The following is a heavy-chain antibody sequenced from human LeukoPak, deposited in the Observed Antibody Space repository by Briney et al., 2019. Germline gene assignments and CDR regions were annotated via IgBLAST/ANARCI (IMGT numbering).Heavy chain of an antibody. CDR3: ARRPYYDSSGYPSSYYFDY. V-gene: IGHV4-39*01. CDR2: IYYSGST. CDR1: GGSISSSSYY. J-gene: IGHJ4*02. Sequence: SETLSLTCTVSGGSISSSSYYWGWIRQPPGKGLEWIGSIYYSGSTYYNPSLKSRVTLSVDTSKNQFSLRLNSVTAADTAVYYCARRPYYDSSGYPSSYYFDYWGQGTLVTVSS. D-gene: IGHD3-22*01.